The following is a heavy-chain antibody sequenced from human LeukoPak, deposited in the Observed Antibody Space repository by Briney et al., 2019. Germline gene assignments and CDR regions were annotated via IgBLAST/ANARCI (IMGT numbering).Heavy chain of an antibody. Sequence: HPGGSLRLSCAASGFTFSNYRMNWVRQAPGKGLEWISYISSSSRTIYYADSVKGRLTISRDNAKNSLYLQMNSLRAEDTAVYYCARSSRGLRGYTPWELMPPFDYWGQGTLVTVSS. J-gene: IGHJ4*02. CDR2: ISSSSRTI. D-gene: IGHD4-17*01. V-gene: IGHV3-48*01. CDR1: GFTFSNYR. CDR3: ARSSRGLRGYTPWELMPPFDY.